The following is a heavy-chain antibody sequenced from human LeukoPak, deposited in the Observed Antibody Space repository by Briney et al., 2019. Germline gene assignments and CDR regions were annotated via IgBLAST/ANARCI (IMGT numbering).Heavy chain of an antibody. CDR1: GGSFSDYY. V-gene: IGHV4-34*01. J-gene: IGHJ5*02. D-gene: IGHD3-9*01. CDR2: INHSGST. CDR3: ARLRYFDWLPFDP. Sequence: ASETLSLTCAVYGGSFSDYYWSWIRQPPGKGLEWIGEINHSGSTNYNPSLKSRVTISVDTSKNQFSLKLSSVTAADTAVYYCARLRYFDWLPFDPWGQGTLVTVSS.